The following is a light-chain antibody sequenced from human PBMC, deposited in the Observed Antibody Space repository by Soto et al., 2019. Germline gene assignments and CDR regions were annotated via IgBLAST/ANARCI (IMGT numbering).Light chain of an antibody. CDR3: QQYNSMLS. CDR2: DAS. Sequence: DIQMTQSPSSLSASEGDRVTITCQSSHDVSRNLNWFQQKPGEAPQLLIYDASNLERGVPSRFIGSGSGTDFTLTISILQPEDFATYYCQQYNSMLSFGGGTEVEIK. CDR1: HDVSRN. J-gene: IGKJ4*01. V-gene: IGKV1-33*01.